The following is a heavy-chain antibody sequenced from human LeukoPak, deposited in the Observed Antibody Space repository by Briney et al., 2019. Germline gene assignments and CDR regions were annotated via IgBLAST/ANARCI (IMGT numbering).Heavy chain of an antibody. J-gene: IGHJ4*02. CDR3: ARDQSAAGYDY. D-gene: IGHD6-13*01. CDR2: IYYSGST. CDR1: GGSVCSGSYY. Sequence: SETLSLTCTVSGGSVCSGSYYWSWIRQPPGKGLEWIGYIYYSGSTNYNPSLKSRVTISVDTSKNQFSLKLSSVTVADTAVYYCARDQSAAGYDYWGQGTLVTVSS. V-gene: IGHV4-61*01.